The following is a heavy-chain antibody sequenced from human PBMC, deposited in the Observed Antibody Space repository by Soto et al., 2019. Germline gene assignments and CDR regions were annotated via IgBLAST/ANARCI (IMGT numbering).Heavy chain of an antibody. CDR1: GYTFTSYY. Sequence: ASGEVCGKASGYTFTSYYMHWVRQAPGQGLEWMGIINPSGGSTSYAQKFQGRVTMTRDTSTSTVYMELSSLRSEDTAVYYCARDRLPGYDFWSARRWFDPWGQGTLVTVSS. V-gene: IGHV1-46*01. CDR2: INPSGGST. D-gene: IGHD3-3*01. J-gene: IGHJ5*02. CDR3: ARDRLPGYDFWSARRWFDP.